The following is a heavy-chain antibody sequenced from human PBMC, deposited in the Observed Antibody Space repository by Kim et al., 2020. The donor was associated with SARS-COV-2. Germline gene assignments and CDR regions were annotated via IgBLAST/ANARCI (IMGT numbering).Heavy chain of an antibody. D-gene: IGHD2-2*03. J-gene: IGHJ4*02. V-gene: IGHV3-21*01. CDR1: GFTFSSYS. CDR3: ARDVGYCSSTSCSSVY. CDR2: ISSSSSYI. Sequence: GGSLRLSCAASGFTFSSYSMNWVRQAPGKGLEWVSSISSSSSYIYYADSVKGRFTISRDNAKNSLYLQMNSLRAEDTAVYYCARDVGYCSSTSCSSVYWGQGTLVTVSS.